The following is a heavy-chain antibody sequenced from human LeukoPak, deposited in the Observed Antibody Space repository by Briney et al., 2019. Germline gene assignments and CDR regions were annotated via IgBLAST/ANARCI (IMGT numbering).Heavy chain of an antibody. CDR3: ARIPVGGNRAFDI. Sequence: PGGSLRLSCAASGFTLSSYWMHWVRQGPEKGLVWVSRINDHGSSTDHADSVKGRFTISRDNGKNTLYLQMNSLRAEDTAVYYCARIPVGGNRAFDIWGQGTMVTVSS. CDR1: GFTLSSYW. V-gene: IGHV3-74*01. CDR2: INDHGSST. J-gene: IGHJ3*02. D-gene: IGHD6-19*01.